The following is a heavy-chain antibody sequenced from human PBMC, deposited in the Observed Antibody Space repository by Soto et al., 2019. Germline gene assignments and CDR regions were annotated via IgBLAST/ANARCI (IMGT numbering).Heavy chain of an antibody. CDR1: GGSFSGYY. V-gene: IGHV4-34*01. D-gene: IGHD3-9*01. J-gene: IGHJ4*02. CDR3: ARGLLRYFDWLLQYYFDY. Sequence: KASETLSLTCAVYGGSFSGYYWSWIRQPPGKGLEWIGEINHSGSTNYNPSLKSRVTISVDTSKNQFSLKLSSVTAADTAVYYCARGLLRYFDWLLQYYFDYWGQGTLVTVSS. CDR2: INHSGST.